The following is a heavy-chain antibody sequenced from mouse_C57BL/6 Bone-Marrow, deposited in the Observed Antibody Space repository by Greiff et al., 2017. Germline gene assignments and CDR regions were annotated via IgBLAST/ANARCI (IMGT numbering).Heavy chain of an antibody. Sequence: EVTVVESGGDLVKPGGSLKLSCAASGFTFRSYGMSWVRQTPDKRLEWVATISSGGSYTYYPDSVKGRFTSSRDNAKNARYLQMSSLKAEDTAMYYCARQAYDEYWDYGGQGTTLTVSS. CDR1: GFTFRSYG. D-gene: IGHD2-3*01. CDR3: ARQAYDEYWDY. J-gene: IGHJ2*01. CDR2: ISSGGSYT. V-gene: IGHV5-6*01.